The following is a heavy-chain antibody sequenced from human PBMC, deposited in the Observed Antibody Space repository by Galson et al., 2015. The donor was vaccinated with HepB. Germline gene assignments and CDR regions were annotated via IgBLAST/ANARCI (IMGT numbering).Heavy chain of an antibody. CDR3: ASSYSSSWYIMVTAIPYYYYGMDV. CDR2: IIPILGIA. D-gene: IGHD6-13*01. Sequence: SVKVSCKASGGTFSSYTISWVRQAPGQGLEWMGRIIPILGIANYAQKFQGRVTITADKSTSTAYMELSSLRSEDTAVYYCASSYSSSWYIMVTAIPYYYYGMDVWGQGTTVTVSS. J-gene: IGHJ6*02. CDR1: GGTFSSYT. V-gene: IGHV1-69*02.